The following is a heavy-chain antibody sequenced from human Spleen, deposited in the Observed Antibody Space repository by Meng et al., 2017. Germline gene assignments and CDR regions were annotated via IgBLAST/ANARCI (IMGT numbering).Heavy chain of an antibody. Sequence: LVPPGAEVKKPGASVKVSCKASGYTFTTYAMNWVRQAPGQGLEWMGWTNTNTGNPTYAQGFTGRFVFSLDTSVNTAYLQISSLKAEDTAVYYCARVAQDYGDFTTFDYWGQGTLVTVSS. CDR2: TNTNTGNP. CDR3: ARVAQDYGDFTTFDY. CDR1: GYTFTTYA. V-gene: IGHV7-4-1*02. D-gene: IGHD4-17*01. J-gene: IGHJ4*02.